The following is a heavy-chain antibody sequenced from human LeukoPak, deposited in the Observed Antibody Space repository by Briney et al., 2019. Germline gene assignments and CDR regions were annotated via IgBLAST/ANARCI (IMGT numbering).Heavy chain of an antibody. J-gene: IGHJ5*02. CDR3: ARALYGSGSYYNVGWFDP. V-gene: IGHV4-59*01. CDR2: IYYSGST. CDR1: GGSFSGYY. Sequence: SETLSLTCTVYGGSFSGYYWSWIRQPPGKGLEWIGYIYYSGSTNYNPSLKSRVTISVDTSKNQFSLKLSSVTAADTAVYYCARALYGSGSYYNVGWFDPWGQGTLVTVSS. D-gene: IGHD3-10*01.